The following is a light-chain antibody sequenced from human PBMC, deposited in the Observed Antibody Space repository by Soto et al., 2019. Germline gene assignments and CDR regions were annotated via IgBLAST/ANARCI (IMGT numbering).Light chain of an antibody. J-gene: IGKJ3*01. Sequence: EIVMTQSPATLSVSPGERATLSCRASQSVISNLGWYQQKPGQAPRLLIYGASTRATGIPARFSGRGSGTEFTLTISSLQSEDFAVYYCQQYNDLPITFGPGTQVDIK. CDR2: GAS. CDR1: QSVISN. V-gene: IGKV3-15*01. CDR3: QQYNDLPIT.